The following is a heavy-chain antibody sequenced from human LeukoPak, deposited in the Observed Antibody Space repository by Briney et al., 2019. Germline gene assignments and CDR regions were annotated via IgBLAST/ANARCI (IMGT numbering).Heavy chain of an antibody. Sequence: PGGSLRLSCAASGFTFTSYTMNWVRQAPWKGLEWVASIGTTSTFIHYADSVKGRFTISRDNAQDSLFLQMNSLGAEDTAVYYCAKAHPGFDYWGQGVLVTVSS. CDR1: GFTFTSYT. J-gene: IGHJ4*02. CDR2: IGTTSTFI. CDR3: AKAHPGFDY. V-gene: IGHV3-21*01.